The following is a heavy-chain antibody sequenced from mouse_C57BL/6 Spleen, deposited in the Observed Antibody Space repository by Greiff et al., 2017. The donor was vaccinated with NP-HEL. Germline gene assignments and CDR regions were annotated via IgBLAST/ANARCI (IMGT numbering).Heavy chain of an antibody. CDR2: ISGGGGNT. D-gene: IGHD1-1*01. CDR3: ARLKYYYGSSYYFDY. V-gene: IGHV5-9*01. CDR1: GFTFSSYT. Sequence: DVHLVESGGGLVKPGGSLKLSCAASGFTFSSYTMSWVRQTPEKRLEWVATISGGGGNTYYPDSVKGRFTISRDNAKNTLYLQMSSLRSEDTALYYCARLKYYYGSSYYFDYWGQGTTLTVSS. J-gene: IGHJ2*01.